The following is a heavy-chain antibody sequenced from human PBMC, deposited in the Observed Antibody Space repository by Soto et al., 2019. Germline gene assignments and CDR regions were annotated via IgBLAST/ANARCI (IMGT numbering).Heavy chain of an antibody. D-gene: IGHD3-10*01. Sequence: ASETPSLTCAVSGGSISSSNWWRWVRQPPGKGLEWIGEIYHSGSTNYNPSLKSRVTISVDKSKNQFSLKLSSVTAADTAVYYCARRYGLVFDFWGQGSLVTVSS. CDR1: GGSISSSNW. CDR3: ARRYGLVFDF. J-gene: IGHJ4*02. CDR2: IYHSGST. V-gene: IGHV4-4*02.